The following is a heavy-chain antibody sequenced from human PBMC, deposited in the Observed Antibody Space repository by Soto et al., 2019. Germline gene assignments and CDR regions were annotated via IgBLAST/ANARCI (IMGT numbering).Heavy chain of an antibody. CDR2: MSYHGSGE. V-gene: IGHV3-30*18. D-gene: IGHD2-15*01. Sequence: GGSLRLSCAASGFTFSTYGMHWVRQAPGKGLEWVAFMSYHGSGEYYADSVKGRFTISRDNSKNTLYLQMNSLTTEDTAVYYCAKDDRYCSGGSCSYYYYYYMDVWGKGTTVTVSS. CDR1: GFTFSTYG. J-gene: IGHJ6*03. CDR3: AKDDRYCSGGSCSYYYYYYMDV.